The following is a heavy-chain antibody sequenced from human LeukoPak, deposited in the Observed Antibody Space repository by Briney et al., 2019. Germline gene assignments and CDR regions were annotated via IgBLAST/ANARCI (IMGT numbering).Heavy chain of an antibody. CDR3: AREGHGGNSDY. CDR1: GGSVSSGSYY. CDR2: IYYSGST. D-gene: IGHD4-23*01. V-gene: IGHV4-61*01. Sequence: SETLSPTCTVSGGSVSSGSYYWSWIRQPPGKGLEWIGYIYYSGSTNYNPSLKSRVTISVDTSKNQFSLKLSSVTAADTAVYYCAREGHGGNSDYWGQGTLVTVSS. J-gene: IGHJ4*02.